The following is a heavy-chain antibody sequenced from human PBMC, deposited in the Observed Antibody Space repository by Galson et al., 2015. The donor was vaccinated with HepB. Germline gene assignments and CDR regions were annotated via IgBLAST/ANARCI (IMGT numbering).Heavy chain of an antibody. CDR1: GDSVSSNSVT. CDR3: ARAVAGTLFEY. J-gene: IGHJ4*02. V-gene: IGHV6-1*01. D-gene: IGHD6-19*01. Sequence: CAISGDSVSSNSVTWNWIRQSPSRGLEWLGRTYYRSKWYNDYAISVKSRITINPDTPKNQFSLQLNSVTPEDTAVYYCARAVAGTLFEYWGQGTLVTISS. CDR2: TYYRSKWYN.